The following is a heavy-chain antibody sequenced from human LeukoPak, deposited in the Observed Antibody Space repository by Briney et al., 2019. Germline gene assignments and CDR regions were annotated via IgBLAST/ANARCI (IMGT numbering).Heavy chain of an antibody. D-gene: IGHD6-19*01. CDR1: GYTFTSYY. V-gene: IGHV1-46*01. CDR3: ARGRSNLSGWYGPGYFDY. J-gene: IGHJ4*02. CDR2: INPSGGST. Sequence: ASVKVSCKASGYTFTSYYMHWVRQAPGQGLEWMGIINPSGGSTSYAQKFQGRVTMTRDTSTSTAYMELRSLRSDDTAVYYCARGRSNLSGWYGPGYFDYWGQGTLVTVSS.